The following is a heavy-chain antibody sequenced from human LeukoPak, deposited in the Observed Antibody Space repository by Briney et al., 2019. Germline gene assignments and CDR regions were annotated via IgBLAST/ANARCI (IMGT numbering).Heavy chain of an antibody. J-gene: IGHJ4*02. CDR1: GGSISSSSYY. CDR2: IYYSGST. D-gene: IGHD6-19*01. V-gene: IGHV4-39*07. Sequence: SETLSLTCTVSGGSISSSSYYWGWIRQPPGKGLEWIGSIYYSGSTYYNPSLKSRVTISVDTSKNQFSLKLSSVTAADTAVYYCARAAVAGTRTAFDYWGQGTLVTVSS. CDR3: ARAAVAGTRTAFDY.